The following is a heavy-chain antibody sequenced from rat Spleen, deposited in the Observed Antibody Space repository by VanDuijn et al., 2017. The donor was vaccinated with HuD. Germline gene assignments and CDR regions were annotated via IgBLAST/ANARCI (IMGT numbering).Heavy chain of an antibody. CDR3: ARGFSGSHWYFDF. V-gene: IGHV5-25*01. CDR2: ISASGGTP. Sequence: EVQLVESGGGLVQPGRSLKLSCAALGFTFSNYDMAWVRQAPTKGLEWVASISASGGTPYYRDSVRGRFTISRDNANITLFLQMDSLRSEDTATYYCARGFSGSHWYFDFWGPGTMVTVSS. J-gene: IGHJ1*01. D-gene: IGHD1-1*01. CDR1: GFTFSNYD.